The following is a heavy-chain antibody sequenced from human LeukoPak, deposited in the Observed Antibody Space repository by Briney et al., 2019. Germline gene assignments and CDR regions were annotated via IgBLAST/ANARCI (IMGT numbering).Heavy chain of an antibody. Sequence: GGSLRLSCAASGFTFSSYEMNWVRQAPGKGLEWVSYISSSGSTIYYADSVKGRFTISRDNAKNSLYLQMNSLRAEDTAVYYCARAPNVYCDFWSGPNWFDPWGQGTLVTVSS. CDR3: ARAPNVYCDFWSGPNWFDP. CDR2: ISSSGSTI. J-gene: IGHJ5*02. V-gene: IGHV3-48*03. CDR1: GFTFSSYE. D-gene: IGHD3-3*01.